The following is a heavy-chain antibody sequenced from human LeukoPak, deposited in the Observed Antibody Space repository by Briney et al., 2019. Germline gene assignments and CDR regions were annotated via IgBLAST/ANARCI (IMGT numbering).Heavy chain of an antibody. J-gene: IGHJ4*02. Sequence: HGESLKISCKGSGYSFTAYWIGWVRQMPGKGLELMGIISPGDSDTRYSPAFQGQVTISADKSISTAYLQWSSLKASDTAVYYCARGDCSGGNCHFDYWGQGTLVTVSS. CDR2: ISPGDSDT. CDR3: ARGDCSGGNCHFDY. CDR1: GYSFTAYW. V-gene: IGHV5-51*01. D-gene: IGHD2-15*01.